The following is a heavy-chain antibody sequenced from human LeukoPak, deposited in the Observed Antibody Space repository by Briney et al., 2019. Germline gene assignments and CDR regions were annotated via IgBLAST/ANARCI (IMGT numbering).Heavy chain of an antibody. Sequence: GGSLRLSCAASGFTFSSYSMNWVRQAPGKGLEWVSSISSISSYIYYADSVKGRFTISRDNAKNSLYLQMNSLRAEDTAVYYCARYSYGSASFDYWGQGTLVTVSS. CDR1: GFTFSSYS. V-gene: IGHV3-21*01. CDR3: ARYSYGSASFDY. CDR2: ISSISSYI. D-gene: IGHD5-18*01. J-gene: IGHJ4*02.